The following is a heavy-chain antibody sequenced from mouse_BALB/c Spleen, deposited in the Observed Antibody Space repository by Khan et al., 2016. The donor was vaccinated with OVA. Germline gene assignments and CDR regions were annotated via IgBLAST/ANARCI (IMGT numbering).Heavy chain of an antibody. V-gene: IGHV2-2*01. CDR1: GFSLTAYG. Sequence: QVQLKQSGPGLVQPSQSLSITCTVSGFSLTAYGIHWVRQSPGKGLEWLGVIWSGGTSDYNAHFISRLSFSKDNSKSQVFFKMNSLQADDTAIYYCARNSYRYDFTYWGQGTLVTVSA. CDR3: ARNSYRYDFTY. D-gene: IGHD2-12*01. J-gene: IGHJ3*01. CDR2: IWSGGTS.